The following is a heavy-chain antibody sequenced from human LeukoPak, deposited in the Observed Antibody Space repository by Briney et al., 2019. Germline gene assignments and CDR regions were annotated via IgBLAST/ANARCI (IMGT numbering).Heavy chain of an antibody. CDR1: GYSFTSYW. CDR2: IYPGDSDT. V-gene: IGHV5-51*01. D-gene: IGHD2-15*01. CDR3: ARPYCSGGSCYPHEYYFDY. J-gene: IGHJ4*02. Sequence: GESLKISXKGSGYSFTSYWIGWVRQMPGKGLEWMGIIYPGDSDTIYSPSFQSQVTISADKSISTAYLQWSSLKASDTAMYYCARPYCSGGSCYPHEYYFDYWGQGTLVTVSS.